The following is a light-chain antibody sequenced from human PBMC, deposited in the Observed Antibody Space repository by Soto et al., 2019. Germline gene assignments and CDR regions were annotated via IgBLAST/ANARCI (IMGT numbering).Light chain of an antibody. CDR2: WAS. J-gene: IGKJ5*01. CDR1: QTLLYSSNNKNY. CDR3: QQYYSIPVT. Sequence: DIVMTQSPDSLSASLGERATISCKPSQTLLYSSNNKNYLAWFQQKPGQPPKLLIYWASTRNSGVPDRFSGSGSGTDFTLTISGLQAEDVAIYYCQQYYSIPVTFGQGTRLEIK. V-gene: IGKV4-1*01.